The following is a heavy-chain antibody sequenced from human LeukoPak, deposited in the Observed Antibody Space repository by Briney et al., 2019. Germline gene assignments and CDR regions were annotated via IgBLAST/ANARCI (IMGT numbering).Heavy chain of an antibody. CDR2: INSDGSST. Sequence: GGSLRLSCAASGFTFSSYWMHWVRQAPGKGLVWVSRINSDGSSTSCADSVKGRFTISRDNAKNTLYLQMNSLRAEDTAVYYCARAEGSYNGGDFDYWGQGTLVTVSS. V-gene: IGHV3-74*01. CDR1: GFTFSSYW. CDR3: ARAEGSYNGGDFDY. D-gene: IGHD1-26*01. J-gene: IGHJ4*02.